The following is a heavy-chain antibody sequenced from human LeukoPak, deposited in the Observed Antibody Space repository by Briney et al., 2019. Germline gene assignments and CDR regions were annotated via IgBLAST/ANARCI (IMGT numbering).Heavy chain of an antibody. J-gene: IGHJ4*02. D-gene: IGHD4-23*01. CDR3: ASHGGIGGNAAADY. CDR2: IHYSGTT. Sequence: PSETLSFTCTVSGGSISSHYWRWIRQPPGKGLEWVGYIHYSGTTKYNPSLKSRVTISSDTSKSQVSLKMNSVTAADTAVYYCASHGGIGGNAAADYWGQGTLVSV. CDR1: GGSISSHY. V-gene: IGHV4-59*11.